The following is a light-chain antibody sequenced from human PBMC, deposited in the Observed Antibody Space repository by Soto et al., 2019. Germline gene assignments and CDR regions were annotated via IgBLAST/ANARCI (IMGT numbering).Light chain of an antibody. V-gene: IGKV3-15*01. CDR2: GAS. Sequence: EIVMTQSPVTLSVSPGESAALSCRASQSISTNLAWYQQKPGQAPRLLIYGASTGATGIPARFSGSGSGTEFILTISSLQSEDFAVYYCQQYSKWPLTFGGGTKVDIK. CDR1: QSISTN. CDR3: QQYSKWPLT. J-gene: IGKJ4*01.